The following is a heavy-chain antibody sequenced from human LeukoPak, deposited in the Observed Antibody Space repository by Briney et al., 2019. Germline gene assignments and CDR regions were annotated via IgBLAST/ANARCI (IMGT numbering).Heavy chain of an antibody. Sequence: SETLSLTCAVSGGSISSSNWWSWVRQPPGKGLEWIGEIYHSGSTNYNPFLKSRVTISVDKSKNQFSLKLSSVTAADTAVYYCARALPPDIVVVPAARVGMDVWGQGTTVTVSS. CDR1: GGSISSSNW. V-gene: IGHV4-4*02. J-gene: IGHJ6*02. CDR3: ARALPPDIVVVPAARVGMDV. CDR2: IYHSGST. D-gene: IGHD2-2*01.